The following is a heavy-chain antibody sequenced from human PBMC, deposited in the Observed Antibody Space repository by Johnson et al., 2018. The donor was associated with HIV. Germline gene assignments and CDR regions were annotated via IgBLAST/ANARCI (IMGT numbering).Heavy chain of an antibody. Sequence: VQLVESGGGLVKPGGSLRLSCVASGFTFSDYYMSWIRQAPGKGLEWVGRIKSKTDGGTTDYAEPVKGRFTISRDDSKTTLFLQMNSLKIEDTAVYYCTTDLGVVGGFDIWGQGTMVSVS. CDR3: TTDLGVVGGFDI. V-gene: IGHV3-15*01. J-gene: IGHJ3*02. D-gene: IGHD4-23*01. CDR2: IKSKTDGGTT. CDR1: GFTFSDYY.